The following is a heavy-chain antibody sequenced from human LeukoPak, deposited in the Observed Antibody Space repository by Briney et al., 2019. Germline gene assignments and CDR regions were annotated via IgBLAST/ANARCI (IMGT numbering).Heavy chain of an antibody. CDR1: GFTFSSYW. CDR2: IKQDGSEK. V-gene: IGHV3-7*01. D-gene: IGHD6-13*01. CDR3: ARVADQYYCYMDV. J-gene: IGHJ6*03. Sequence: PGGSLRLSCAASGFTFSSYWMSWVRQAPGKGLEWVANIKQDGSEKYYVDSVKGRFTISRDNAKNSLYLQMNSLRAEDTAVYYCARVADQYYCYMDVWGKGTTVTISS.